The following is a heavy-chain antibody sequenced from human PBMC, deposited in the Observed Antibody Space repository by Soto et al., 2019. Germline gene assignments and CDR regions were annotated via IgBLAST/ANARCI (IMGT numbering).Heavy chain of an antibody. J-gene: IGHJ5*02. V-gene: IGHV3-23*01. D-gene: IGHD2-15*01. CDR1: GFTFSSYA. Sequence: PGGSLRLSCAASGFTFSSYAMSWVRQAPGKGLEWVSAISGSGGSTYYADSVKGRFTISRDNAKNSLYLQMNSLRAEDTAVYYCARGHEAAHNLFDPWGQGSLVIVSS. CDR3: ARGHEAAHNLFDP. CDR2: ISGSGGST.